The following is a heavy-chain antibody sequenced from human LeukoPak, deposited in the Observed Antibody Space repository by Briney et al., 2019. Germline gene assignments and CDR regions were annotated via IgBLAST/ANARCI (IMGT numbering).Heavy chain of an antibody. CDR1: GFTFSSYW. V-gene: IGHV3-7*01. CDR2: IKQDVSEK. Sequence: GGSLRLSCAASGFTFSSYWMSWVRQAPGKGLEWVANIKQDVSEKYYVDSVKGRFTISRDNSKNTLYLQMNSLRAEDTAVYYCAKDFEADSDAFDIWGQGTMVTVSS. J-gene: IGHJ3*02. D-gene: IGHD2-21*02. CDR3: AKDFEADSDAFDI.